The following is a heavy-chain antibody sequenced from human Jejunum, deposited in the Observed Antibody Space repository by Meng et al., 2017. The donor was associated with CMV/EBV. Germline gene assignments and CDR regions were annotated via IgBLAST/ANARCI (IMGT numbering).Heavy chain of an antibody. CDR1: GVPFSGYW. CDR2: INVAVSLP. D-gene: IGHD3-3*01. J-gene: IGHJ3*02. Sequence: SCAASGVPFSGYWMHWVRQGPGKGLVWISHINVAVSLPSYLYSVRGRFTISRDNAKNTLFLQMDSLRAEDTAVYYCARGNLGGFDIWGQGTMVTVSS. CDR3: ARGNLGGFDI. V-gene: IGHV3-74*01.